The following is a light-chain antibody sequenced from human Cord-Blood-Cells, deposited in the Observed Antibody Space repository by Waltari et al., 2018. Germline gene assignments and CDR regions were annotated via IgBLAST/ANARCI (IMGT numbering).Light chain of an antibody. V-gene: IGKV1-39*01. Sequence: DIQMTQSPSSLSASVGARVTITCRASQSISSYLNWYQQKPGKAPKLLIYAASSLPSGVPSRFSGSGSGTDFTLTISSLQPEDFATYYCQQSYSTPWTFGQGTKVEIK. CDR3: QQSYSTPWT. CDR2: AAS. J-gene: IGKJ1*01. CDR1: QSISSY.